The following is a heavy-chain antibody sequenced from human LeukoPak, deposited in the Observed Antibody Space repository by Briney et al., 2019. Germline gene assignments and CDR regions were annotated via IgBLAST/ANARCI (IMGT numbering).Heavy chain of an antibody. D-gene: IGHD6-6*01. CDR3: AKDQVAARYYFDC. CDR2: ISGSGGST. V-gene: IGHV3-23*01. CDR1: GFTFSSYA. J-gene: IGHJ4*02. Sequence: GGSLRLSCAASGFTFSSYAMGWVRQAPGKGLEWVSAISGSGGSTYYADSVKGRFTISRDNSKNTLYLQMNSLRAEDTAVYYCAKDQVAARYYFDCWGQGTLVTVSS.